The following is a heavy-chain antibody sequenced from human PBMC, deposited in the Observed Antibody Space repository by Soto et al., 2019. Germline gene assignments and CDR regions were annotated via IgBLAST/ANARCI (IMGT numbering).Heavy chain of an antibody. Sequence: GGSLRLSCAASGFTFSSYAMSWVSQAPGKGLEWVSAISVSGGSTYYAHSVKGRFTMTRDNSTNTLYLQMNSLRAEDTAVYYCAKRTLRGTYDEYYTMDVWGQGTTVTVSS. J-gene: IGHJ6*02. CDR3: AKRTLRGTYDEYYTMDV. V-gene: IGHV3-23*01. CDR1: GFTFSSYA. CDR2: ISVSGGST. D-gene: IGHD3-16*01.